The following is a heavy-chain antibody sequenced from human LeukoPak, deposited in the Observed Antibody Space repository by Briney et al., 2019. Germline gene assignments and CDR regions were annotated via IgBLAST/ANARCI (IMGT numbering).Heavy chain of an antibody. CDR1: GDTFTSYY. Sequence: ASVKVSCKASGDTFTSYYMHWVRQAPGQGLEWMGIINPSGGSTSYAQKFQGRVTMTRDTSTSTVYMELSSLRSEDTAVYYCARSGIAAAGTRPDDFDYWGQGTLVTVSS. J-gene: IGHJ4*02. V-gene: IGHV1-46*01. CDR2: INPSGGST. CDR3: ARSGIAAAGTRPDDFDY. D-gene: IGHD6-13*01.